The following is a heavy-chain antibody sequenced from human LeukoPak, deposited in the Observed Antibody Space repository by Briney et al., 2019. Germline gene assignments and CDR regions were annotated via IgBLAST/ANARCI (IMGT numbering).Heavy chain of an antibody. J-gene: IGHJ4*02. CDR1: GFTFSSYW. CDR2: IKQDGSEK. D-gene: IGHD5-18*01. V-gene: IGHV3-7*03. Sequence: GGSLRLSCAASGFTFSSYWMSWVRQAPGKGLEWVANIKQDGSEKYYVDSVKGRFTISRDNAKNSLYLQMNSLRAEDTAVYYCAKDGVARRGYSYGYPDYWGQGTLVTVSS. CDR3: AKDGVARRGYSYGYPDY.